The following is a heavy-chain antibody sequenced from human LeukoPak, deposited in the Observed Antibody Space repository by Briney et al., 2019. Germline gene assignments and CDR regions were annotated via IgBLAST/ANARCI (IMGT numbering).Heavy chain of an antibody. V-gene: IGHV1-2*02. J-gene: IGHJ6*02. CDR2: INPNSGGT. CDR3: ARGSRIRFLEWLLNYYGMDV. CDR1: GYTFTGYY. D-gene: IGHD3-3*01. Sequence: GASVKVSCKASGYTFTGYYMHWVRQAPGQGLEWMGWINPNSGGTNYAQKFQGRVTMTRDTSISTAYMELSRLRSDDTAVYYCARGSRIRFLEWLLNYYGMDVWGQGTTVTVSS.